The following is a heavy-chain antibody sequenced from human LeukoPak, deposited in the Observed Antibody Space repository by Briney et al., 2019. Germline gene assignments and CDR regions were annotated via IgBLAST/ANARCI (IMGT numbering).Heavy chain of an antibody. CDR2: INPIFNIL. CDR1: EGTFGAYS. D-gene: IGHD3-10*01. CDR3: AAGRRLGELFFDY. J-gene: IGHJ4*02. V-gene: IGHV1-69*01. Sequence: ASVKVSCKASEGTFGAYSIDWVRQAPGQGLDWVGGINPIFNILYYAPNFQGRVTITADESTNTAYLELDSLKHDDTAVYYCAAGRRLGELFFDYWGPGTLVTVSS.